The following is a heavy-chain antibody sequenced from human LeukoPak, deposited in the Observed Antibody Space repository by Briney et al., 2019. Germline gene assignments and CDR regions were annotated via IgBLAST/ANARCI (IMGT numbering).Heavy chain of an antibody. CDR3: ARGFIIKRIWWNWFDP. Sequence: GSSVKVPCKASGGTFSSYAISWVRQAPGQGLEWMGGIIPIFGTANYAQKFQGRVTITADESTSTAYMELSSLRSEDTAVYYCARGFIIKRIWWNWFDPWGQGTLVTVSS. V-gene: IGHV1-69*01. CDR1: GGTFSSYA. D-gene: IGHD2-8*02. CDR2: IIPIFGTA. J-gene: IGHJ5*02.